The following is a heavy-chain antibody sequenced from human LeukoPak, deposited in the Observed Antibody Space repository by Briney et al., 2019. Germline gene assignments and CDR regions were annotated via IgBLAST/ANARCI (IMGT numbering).Heavy chain of an antibody. CDR3: ARDRGGFGDPNYYYYGMDV. CDR1: GGTFSSYA. CDR2: IIPILGIA. V-gene: IGHV1-69*04. J-gene: IGHJ6*02. D-gene: IGHD3-10*01. Sequence: VASVKVSCKASGGTFSSYAISWVRRAPGQGLEWMGRIIPILGIANYAQKFQGRVTITADKSTSTAYMELSSLRSEDTAVYYCARDRGGFGDPNYYYYGMDVWGQGTTVTVSS.